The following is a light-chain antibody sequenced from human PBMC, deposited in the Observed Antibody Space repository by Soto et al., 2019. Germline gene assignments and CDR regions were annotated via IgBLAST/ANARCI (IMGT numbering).Light chain of an antibody. CDR1: QSVSSSY. CDR2: GAS. Sequence: EIVLTQSPGTLSLSPGERATLSCRASQSVSSSYLAWYQQKPGQAPRLLIYGASSRATGIPDRFSGSGSGTDFTITISRLEPEDFAVYYYQQYVSSPRTFGQGTKVEIK. J-gene: IGKJ1*01. CDR3: QQYVSSPRT. V-gene: IGKV3-20*01.